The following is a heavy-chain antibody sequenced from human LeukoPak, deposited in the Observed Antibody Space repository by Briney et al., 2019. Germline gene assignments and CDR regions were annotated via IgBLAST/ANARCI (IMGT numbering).Heavy chain of an antibody. D-gene: IGHD1-26*01. V-gene: IGHV3-53*01. CDR1: GFTLNHYD. CDR2: ISSGGST. J-gene: IGHJ4*02. Sequence: PGGSLSLPWAAAGFTLNHYDVSGARGAPGKGLKWVSVISSGGSTYYADSVKGRFTISRDNSKNTLYLQMNSLRAEDTAVYYCARDRLWWEPYFDYWGQGTLVTVSS. CDR3: ARDRLWWEPYFDY.